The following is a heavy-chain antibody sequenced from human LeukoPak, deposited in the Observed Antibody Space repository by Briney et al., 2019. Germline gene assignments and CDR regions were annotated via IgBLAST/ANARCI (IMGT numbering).Heavy chain of an antibody. CDR1: GFSLTSGYF. CDR3: ARGQIYDYWTPVSWKFDL. J-gene: IGHJ2*01. Sequence: SETLSLTCIVSGFSLTSGYFWGWIRQSPGKGLEWIGNIYTTGAGSTYYNPSVKSRVTLFSDKAKNQLSLKMNSVTAADTAVYYCARGQIYDYWTPVSWKFDLWGRGTLVSVSS. D-gene: IGHD3/OR15-3a*01. CDR2: IYTTGAGST. V-gene: IGHV4-38-2*02.